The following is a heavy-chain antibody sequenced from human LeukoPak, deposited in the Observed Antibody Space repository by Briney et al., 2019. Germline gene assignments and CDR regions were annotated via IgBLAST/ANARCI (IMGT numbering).Heavy chain of an antibody. Sequence: ASVKVSCKASGYTFTGYYMHWVRQAPGQGLEWMGWINPNSGGTNYAQKFQGWVTMTRDTSISTAYMELSRLRSDDTAVYYCARDPGYSRAPYDYWGQGTLVTVSS. J-gene: IGHJ4*02. CDR1: GYTFTGYY. D-gene: IGHD6-13*01. CDR3: ARDPGYSRAPYDY. CDR2: INPNSGGT. V-gene: IGHV1-2*04.